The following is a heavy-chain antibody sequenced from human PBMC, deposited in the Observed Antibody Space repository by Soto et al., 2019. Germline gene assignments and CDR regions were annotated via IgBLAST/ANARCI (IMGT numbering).Heavy chain of an antibody. J-gene: IGHJ6*02. V-gene: IGHV2-5*02. D-gene: IGHD2-21*02. Sequence: QITLKESGPTLVKPTQTLTLTCSVSGFSLNTGGLGVGWIRQPPGKALEWLALIYWDDDKRYSPSLRNRLSIRNANSSNLMVVKRPHVELIDTATYYWINSRCGGDCLRSYSTHYYYGVDVWRQGTTGTVSS. CDR3: INSRCGGDCLRSYSTHYYYGVDV. CDR1: GFSLNTGGLG. CDR2: IYWDDDK.